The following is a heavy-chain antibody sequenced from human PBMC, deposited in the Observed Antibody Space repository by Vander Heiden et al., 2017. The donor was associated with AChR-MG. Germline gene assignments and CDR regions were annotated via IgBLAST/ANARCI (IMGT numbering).Heavy chain of an antibody. CDR1: GFTVSSNY. Sequence: EVQLVESGGGLIQPGGSRRLSCAASGFTVSSNYMSWVRQAPGKGLEWVSVIYSGGSTYYADSVKCRFTISRDNSKNTLYLQMNSLRAEDSAVYYCARALHGVTRSYYFDYWGQGTLVTVSS. CDR3: ARALHGVTRSYYFDY. J-gene: IGHJ4*02. V-gene: IGHV3-53*01. D-gene: IGHD4-4*01. CDR2: IYSGGST.